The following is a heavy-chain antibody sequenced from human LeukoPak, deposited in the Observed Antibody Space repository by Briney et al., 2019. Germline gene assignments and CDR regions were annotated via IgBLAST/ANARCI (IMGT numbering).Heavy chain of an antibody. CDR3: ARGRRYYDFWSGYSGAGLYYFDY. D-gene: IGHD3-3*01. CDR1: GGSISSYY. Sequence: TASETLSLTCTVSGGSISSYYWSWIRQPPGKGLEWIGEINHSGSTNYNPSLKSRVTISVDTSKNQFSLKLSSVTAADTAVYYCARGRRYYDFWSGYSGAGLYYFDYWGQGTLVTVSS. V-gene: IGHV4-34*01. CDR2: INHSGST. J-gene: IGHJ4*02.